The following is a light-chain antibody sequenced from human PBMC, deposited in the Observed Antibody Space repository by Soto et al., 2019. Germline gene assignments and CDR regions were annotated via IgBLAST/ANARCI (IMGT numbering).Light chain of an antibody. J-gene: IGKJ3*01. CDR1: QSVSSSY. V-gene: IGKV3-20*01. Sequence: EIVLTQSPGTLSLSPGERATLSCRASQSVSSSYLAWYQQKPGQAPRLLIYGASGRATGIPDRFSGSGSGTDFTLTISRLEPEDFAVYYCQQRETFGPGTRWIS. CDR3: QQRET. CDR2: GAS.